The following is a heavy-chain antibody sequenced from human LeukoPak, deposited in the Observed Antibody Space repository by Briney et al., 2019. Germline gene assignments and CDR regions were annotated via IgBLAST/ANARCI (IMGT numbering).Heavy chain of an antibody. Sequence: SETLSLTCAVDGASFSGYYWSWVRQPPGKGLEWIGEINHSGSTNYNPSLKSRVTISVDTSKNQFSLKLSSVTAADTAVYYCARGDIVATMGYWGQGTLVTVSS. J-gene: IGHJ4*02. CDR1: GASFSGYY. CDR3: ARGDIVATMGY. V-gene: IGHV4-34*01. CDR2: INHSGST. D-gene: IGHD5-12*01.